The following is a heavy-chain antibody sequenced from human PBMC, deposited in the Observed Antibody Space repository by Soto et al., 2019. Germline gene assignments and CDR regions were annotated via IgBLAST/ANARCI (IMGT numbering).Heavy chain of an antibody. CDR2: ISAYNGNT. CDR3: ARTGVAAADAFGHDI. D-gene: IGHD6-13*01. Sequence: SVKVSCKASGYTFTSYVISWVRQAPGQGLEWMGWISAYNGNTNYAQKLQGRVTMTTDTSTSTAYMELRSLRSDDTAVYYCARTGVAAADAFGHDIWGQGAMVTVSS. J-gene: IGHJ3*02. CDR1: GYTFTSYV. V-gene: IGHV1-18*04.